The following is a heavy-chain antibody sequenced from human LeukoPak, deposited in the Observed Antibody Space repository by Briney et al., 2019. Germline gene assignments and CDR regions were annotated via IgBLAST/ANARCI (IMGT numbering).Heavy chain of an antibody. Sequence: ASVKVSFKASGYTFTGYYIHWVRQAPGQGLEWMGWINPKSGGTKYAQKFQGRVTMTRDTSISTAYMDLSRLRSDDTGVYYCARRGSTSDSACFLDSWGQGTLATVSS. J-gene: IGHJ4*02. CDR3: ARRGSTSDSACFLDS. D-gene: IGHD3-16*01. V-gene: IGHV1-2*02. CDR1: GYTFTGYY. CDR2: INPKSGGT.